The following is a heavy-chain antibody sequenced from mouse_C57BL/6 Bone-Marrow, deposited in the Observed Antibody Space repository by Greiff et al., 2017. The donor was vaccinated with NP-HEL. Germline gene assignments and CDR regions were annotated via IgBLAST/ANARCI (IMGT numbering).Heavy chain of an antibody. J-gene: IGHJ2*01. CDR1: GFTFSSYA. CDR2: FIDGGSYT. V-gene: IGHV5-4*01. CDR3: ARDSLWYYFDY. Sequence: EVKLMESWGGLLKPGGSLLLFCAASGFTFSSYALSWVCPTPEYWLAWVATFIDGGSYTYYPDNVKGRFTISRDNAKNNLYLQMSHLKSEDTAMYYCARDSLWYYFDYWGQGTTLTVSS. D-gene: IGHD1-1*02.